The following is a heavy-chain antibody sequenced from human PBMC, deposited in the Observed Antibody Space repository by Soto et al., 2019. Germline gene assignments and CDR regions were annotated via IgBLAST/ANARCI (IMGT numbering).Heavy chain of an antibody. CDR3: ARERGCSSASCYDGGGYYYYYMVV. CDR1: GFTFSSYG. V-gene: IGHV3-33*01. CDR2: IWYDGSNK. J-gene: IGHJ6*03. D-gene: IGHD2-2*01. Sequence: QVQLVESGGGVVQPGRSLRLSCAASGFTFSSYGMHWVRQAPGKGPEWVAVIWYDGSNKYYADSVKGRFTISRDNSKNTLYLQMNSRRAEDTAVYYCARERGCSSASCYDGGGYYYYYMVVWGKGTTVTVSS.